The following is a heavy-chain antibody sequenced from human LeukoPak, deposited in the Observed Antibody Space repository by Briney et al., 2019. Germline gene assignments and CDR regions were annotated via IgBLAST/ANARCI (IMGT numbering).Heavy chain of an antibody. D-gene: IGHD3-22*01. CDR3: VRDHDYYESSGYWNY. CDR2: MNPNSGNK. CDR1: GYTFTSYD. Sequence: ASVKVSCKASGYTFTSYDINWVRQATGQGLEWMGWMNPNSGNKGYAQKFQGRVTITRNTSISTAYMELSRLRSDDTAVYYCVRDHDYYESSGYWNYWGQGTLVTVSS. V-gene: IGHV1-8*03. J-gene: IGHJ4*02.